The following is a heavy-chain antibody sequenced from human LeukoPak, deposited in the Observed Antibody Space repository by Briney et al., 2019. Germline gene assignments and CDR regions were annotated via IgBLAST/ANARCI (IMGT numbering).Heavy chain of an antibody. CDR3: ARHSPQTCSGGICFPF. D-gene: IGHD2-15*01. CDR1: GYTFSEFY. J-gene: IGHJ4*02. V-gene: IGHV1-2*02. Sequence: GASVKPSWKASGYTFSEFYIHWARQAPGQGLGWRGWINSNSGGTRYATQFAGRVTMHRDTPLSTAYMELSGLTSDDTALYYCARHSPQTCSGGICFPFWGQRTLVTVSS. CDR2: INSNSGGT.